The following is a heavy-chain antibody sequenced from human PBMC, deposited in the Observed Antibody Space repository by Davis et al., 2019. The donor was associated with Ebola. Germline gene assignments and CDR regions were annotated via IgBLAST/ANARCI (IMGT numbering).Heavy chain of an antibody. CDR1: GFTFNNYA. J-gene: IGHJ4*02. CDR2: ISSSGGGT. CDR3: ARDPGSSAFDY. D-gene: IGHD1-14*01. V-gene: IGHV3-23*01. Sequence: PGGSLRLSCAASGFTFNNYAMSWVRQAPGKGLEWVSTISSSGGGTYYADSVKGRFTISRDNAENLVYLQMNSLRDEDTAVYYCARDPGSSAFDYWGQGTLVTVSS.